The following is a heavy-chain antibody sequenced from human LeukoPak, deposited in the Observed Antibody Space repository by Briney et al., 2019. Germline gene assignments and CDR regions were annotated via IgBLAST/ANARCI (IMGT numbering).Heavy chain of an antibody. D-gene: IGHD3-3*01. CDR3: ARRGESASYDEYRFDY. CDR2: ISGSSGLT. CDR1: GFTFSNYA. J-gene: IGHJ4*02. V-gene: IGHV3-23*01. Sequence: GGSLRLSCAASGFTFSNYAMSWVRQAPGRGLEWVSAISGSSGLTYYADSVKGRFTISRDNSKNTLFLQMNSLRAEDTAVYYCARRGESASYDEYRFDYWGQGTLVTVSS.